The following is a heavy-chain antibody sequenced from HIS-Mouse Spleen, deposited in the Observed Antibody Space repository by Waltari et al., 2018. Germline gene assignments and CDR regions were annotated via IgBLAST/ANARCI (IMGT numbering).Heavy chain of an antibody. D-gene: IGHD6-13*01. V-gene: IGHV4-39*07. CDR3: AREIPYSSSWYDWYFDL. CDR1: GGAISSSSYH. CDR2: IYYSGST. Sequence: QLQLQESCPGPVKPSEALSLPCTGSGGAISSSSYHWGWIRQPPGKGLEWIGSIYYSGSTYYNPSLKSRVTISVDTSKNQFSLKLSSVTAADTAVYYCAREIPYSSSWYDWYFDLWGRGTLVTVSS. J-gene: IGHJ2*01.